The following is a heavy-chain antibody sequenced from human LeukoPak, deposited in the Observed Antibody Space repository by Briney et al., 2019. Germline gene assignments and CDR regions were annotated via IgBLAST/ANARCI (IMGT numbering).Heavy chain of an antibody. CDR3: ARGSRLLWFREASYYFDY. CDR1: GGSFSGYY. D-gene: IGHD3-10*01. V-gene: IGHV4-34*01. Sequence: PSGTLSLTCAVYGGSFSGYYWSWIRQPPGKGLEWIGEINHSGSTNYNPSLKSRVTISVDTSKNQFSLKLSSVTAADTAVYYCARGSRLLWFREASYYFDYWGQGTLVTVSS. CDR2: INHSGST. J-gene: IGHJ4*02.